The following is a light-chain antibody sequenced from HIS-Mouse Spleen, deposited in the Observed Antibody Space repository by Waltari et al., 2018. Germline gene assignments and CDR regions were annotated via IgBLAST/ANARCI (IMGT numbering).Light chain of an antibody. CDR2: DNN. J-gene: IGLJ3*02. Sequence: QSVLTQPPSVSAAPGQQVTISCSGSSSNIGTNYVCWYQQLPRTAPKLLSYDNNKRPSGIPDRFSVAKSVTSATLGITGRQTGDEADYYCGTWDSSLSAWVFGGGTKLTVL. V-gene: IGLV1-51*01. CDR1: SSNIGTNY. CDR3: GTWDSSLSAWV.